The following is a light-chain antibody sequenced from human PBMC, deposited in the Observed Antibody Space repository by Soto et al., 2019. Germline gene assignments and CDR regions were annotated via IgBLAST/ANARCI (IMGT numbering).Light chain of an antibody. CDR2: DAS. CDR3: QQYNSYSWT. J-gene: IGKJ1*01. V-gene: IGKV1-5*01. Sequence: GDRVTITCRASQGISSWLAWYQQRPGKAPKLLIYDASSLESGVPSRFSGSGSGTEFTLTISSLQPDDFATYYCQQYNSYSWTFGQGTKVDIK. CDR1: QGISSW.